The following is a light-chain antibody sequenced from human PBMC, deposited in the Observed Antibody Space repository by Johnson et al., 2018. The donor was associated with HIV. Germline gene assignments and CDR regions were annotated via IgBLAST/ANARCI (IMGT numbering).Light chain of an antibody. Sequence: QSVLTQPPSVSAAPGQKVTISCSGSSSNIGNNYVSWYQLLPGTAPKLLIYDNNKRPSGIPDRFSGSKSGTSATLGITGIQTGDEADYYCGTWDSSLRAYNYFFGSGTKVPVL. CDR3: GTWDSSLRAYNYF. J-gene: IGLJ1*01. CDR1: SSNIGNNY. V-gene: IGLV1-51*01. CDR2: DNN.